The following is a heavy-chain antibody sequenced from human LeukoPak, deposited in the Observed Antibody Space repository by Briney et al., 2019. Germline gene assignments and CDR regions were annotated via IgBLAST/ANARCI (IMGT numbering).Heavy chain of an antibody. J-gene: IGHJ4*02. CDR3: ARLQARYSSSSGHDTHFDY. CDR1: GGSISSSSYY. Sequence: SETLSLTCTVSGGSISSSSYYWGWIRQPPGKGLEWIGSIYYSGSTYYNPSLKSRVTISVDTSKNQFSLKLSSVTAADTAVYYCARLQARYSSSSGHDTHFDYWGQGTLVTVSS. V-gene: IGHV4-39*01. D-gene: IGHD6-13*01. CDR2: IYYSGST.